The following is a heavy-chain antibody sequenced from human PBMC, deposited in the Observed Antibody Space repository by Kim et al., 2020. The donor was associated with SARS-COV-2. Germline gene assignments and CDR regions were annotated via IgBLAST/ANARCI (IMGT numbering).Heavy chain of an antibody. CDR2: INHSGST. CDR1: GGSFSGYY. D-gene: IGHD2-2*01. CDR3: ARGLKKWFVVPAPKLGWFDP. Sequence: SETLSLTCAVYGGSFSGYYWSWIRQPPGKGLEWIGEINHSGSTNYNPSLKSRVTISVDTSKNQFSLKLSSVTAADTAVYYCARGLKKWFVVPAPKLGWFDPWGQGTLVTVSS. V-gene: IGHV4-34*01. J-gene: IGHJ5*02.